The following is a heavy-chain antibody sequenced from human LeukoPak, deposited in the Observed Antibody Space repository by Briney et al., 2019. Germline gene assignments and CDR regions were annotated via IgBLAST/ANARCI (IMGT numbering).Heavy chain of an antibody. CDR2: IYSGGST. CDR3: ARGLPSMVSTIDY. J-gene: IGHJ4*02. CDR1: GFTVSSNY. D-gene: IGHD4/OR15-4a*01. Sequence: GGSLRLSCAASGFTVSSNYMSWVRQAPGKGLEWVSVIYSGGSTYYADSVKGRFTISRDNSKNTLYLQMNSLRAEDTAVYYCARGLPSMVSTIDYWGQGTLVTVSS. V-gene: IGHV3-53*01.